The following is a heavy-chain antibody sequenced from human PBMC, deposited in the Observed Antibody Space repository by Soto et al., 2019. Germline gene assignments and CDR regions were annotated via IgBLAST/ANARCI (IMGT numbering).Heavy chain of an antibody. D-gene: IGHD3-22*01. V-gene: IGHV1-18*04. CDR1: GYTFTSCG. Sequence: ASVKVSCKASGYTFTSCGISWVRQAPGQGLEWMGWISAYNGNTNYAQKLQGRVTMTTDTSTSTAYMELRSLRSDDTAVYYCAIWYYYDSSGSYGMDVWGQGTTVTVSS. CDR3: AIWYYYDSSGSYGMDV. CDR2: ISAYNGNT. J-gene: IGHJ6*02.